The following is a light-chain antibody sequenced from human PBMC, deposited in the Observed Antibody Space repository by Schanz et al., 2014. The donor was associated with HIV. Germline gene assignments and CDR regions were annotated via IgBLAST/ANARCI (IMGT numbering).Light chain of an antibody. V-gene: IGLV2-14*03. Sequence: QSVLTQPASLSGSPGQSITISCTGTSIDVGGYDYVSWYQKHPDKAPRLIIYDVSNRPSGVSSRFSGSKSGNTASLTISGLQAEDEADYYCGSYTFASTPYVFGSGTKVTVL. CDR2: DVS. CDR3: GSYTFASTPYV. J-gene: IGLJ1*01. CDR1: SIDVGGYDY.